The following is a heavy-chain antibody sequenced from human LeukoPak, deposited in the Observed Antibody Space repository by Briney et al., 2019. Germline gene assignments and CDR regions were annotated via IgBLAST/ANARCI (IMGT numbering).Heavy chain of an antibody. CDR3: ARHRDSSGYYGYNRFDP. D-gene: IGHD3-22*01. V-gene: IGHV4-39*01. CDR2: IYYSGST. Sequence: SETLSLTCTVSGGSISSSSYYWGWIRQPPGKGLEWIGSIYYSGSTYYNPSLKSRVTISVDTSKNQFSLKLSSVTAADTAVYYCARHRDSSGYYGYNRFDPWGQGTLVTVSS. J-gene: IGHJ5*02. CDR1: GGSISSSSYY.